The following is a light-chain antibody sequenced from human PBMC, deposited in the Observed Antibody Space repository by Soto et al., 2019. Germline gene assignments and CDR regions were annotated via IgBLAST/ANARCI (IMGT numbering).Light chain of an antibody. J-gene: IGLJ3*02. CDR1: SSDVGGYNF. V-gene: IGLV2-14*01. Sequence: QSALTQPASVSGSPGQSIAISCTGTSSDVGGYNFVSWYQQHPGKAPKLIIHEVTNRPSGVSDRFSGSKSGNTASLTISGLQADDEADYYCSSPTAYNTRVFGRGTQRTVL. CDR2: EVT. CDR3: SSPTAYNTRV.